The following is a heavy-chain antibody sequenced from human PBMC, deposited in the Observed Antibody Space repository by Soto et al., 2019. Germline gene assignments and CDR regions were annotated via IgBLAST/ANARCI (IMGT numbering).Heavy chain of an antibody. V-gene: IGHV4-59*12. CDR2: IYYSGST. Sequence: QVQLQESGPGLVKPSETLSLTCTVSGGSISSYYWSWIRQPPGKGLEWIGYIYYSGSTNYNPSLKRRVPISVDTSKNQSPLKLSSVTAADTAVYYCARERGGMGYYYGMDVWGQGTTVTVSS. J-gene: IGHJ6*02. D-gene: IGHD3-10*01. CDR1: GGSISSYY. CDR3: ARERGGMGYYYGMDV.